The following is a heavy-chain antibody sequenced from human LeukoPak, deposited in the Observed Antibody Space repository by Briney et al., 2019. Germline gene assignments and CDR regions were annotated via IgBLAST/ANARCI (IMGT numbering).Heavy chain of an antibody. CDR3: ARERVLLWFGELDI. J-gene: IGHJ3*02. CDR1: GFTFSSYW. CDR2: INSDGSST. Sequence: GGSLRLSCAASGFTFSSYWMHWVRQAPGKGLVWVSRINSDGSSTSYADSVKGRFTISRDNAKNTLYLQMSSLRAEDTAVYYCARERVLLWFGELDIWGQGTMVTVSS. V-gene: IGHV3-74*01. D-gene: IGHD3-10*01.